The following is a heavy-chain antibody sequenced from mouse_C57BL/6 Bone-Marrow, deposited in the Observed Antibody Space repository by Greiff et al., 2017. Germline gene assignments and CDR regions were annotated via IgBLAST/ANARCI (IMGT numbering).Heavy chain of an antibody. Sequence: EVQLQQSGAELVRPGASVKLSCTASGFNIKDDYMHWVKQRPEQGLEWIGWIDPENGDTEYASKFQGKATITADTSSNTAYLQLSSLTSEDTAVYYCTLYGLGVGFDDWGQGTTLTVSS. J-gene: IGHJ2*01. V-gene: IGHV14-4*01. D-gene: IGHD1-2*01. CDR3: TLYGLGVGFDD. CDR2: IDPENGDT. CDR1: GFNIKDDY.